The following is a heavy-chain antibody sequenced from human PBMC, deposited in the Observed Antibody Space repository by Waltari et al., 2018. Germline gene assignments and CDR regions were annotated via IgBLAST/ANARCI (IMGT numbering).Heavy chain of an antibody. D-gene: IGHD3-10*01. CDR2: IKQDGSEK. V-gene: IGHV3-7*01. J-gene: IGHJ4*02. CDR1: GFTFSSIW. CDR3: GSVSFGAN. Sequence: EVQLVGSGGGLVQPGGYMSLYCAASGFTFSSIWMGWVRKAPGKGLEWVANIKQDGSEKYYVDSVKGRFTISRDNAKNSLYLQMNSLCAEDTAVYYCGSVSFGANWGQGTLVTVSS.